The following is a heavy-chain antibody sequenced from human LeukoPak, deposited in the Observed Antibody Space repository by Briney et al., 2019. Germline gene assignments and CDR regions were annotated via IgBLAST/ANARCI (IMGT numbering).Heavy chain of an antibody. V-gene: IGHV3-43D*04. J-gene: IGHJ4*02. D-gene: IGHD5-18*01. CDR3: AKGGGGGYSYGYGQLDY. Sequence: GGSLRLSCAASGFTFHDYAMYWVRQAPGKGLEWVSLINWNAGSTYYADSAKGRFTISRDNSKNSLYLQMNSLRAEDTAMYYCAKGGGGGYSYGYGQLDYWGQGTLVTVSS. CDR2: INWNAGST. CDR1: GFTFHDYA.